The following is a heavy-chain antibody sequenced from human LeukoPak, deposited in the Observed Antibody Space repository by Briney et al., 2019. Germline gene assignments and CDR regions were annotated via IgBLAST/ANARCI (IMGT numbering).Heavy chain of an antibody. CDR3: ARGGYYDFWSGYFTFDY. V-gene: IGHV1-2*02. Sequence: GASVKVSCKASGYTFTGYYMHWVRQAPGQGLGWMGGINPNSGGTNYAQKFQGRVTMTRDTSISTAYMELSRLRSDDTAVYYCARGGYYDFWSGYFTFDYWGQGTLVTVSS. J-gene: IGHJ4*02. CDR1: GYTFTGYY. D-gene: IGHD3-3*01. CDR2: INPNSGGT.